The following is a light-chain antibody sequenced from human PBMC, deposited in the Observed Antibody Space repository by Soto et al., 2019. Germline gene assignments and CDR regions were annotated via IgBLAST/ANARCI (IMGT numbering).Light chain of an antibody. CDR2: EVS. CDR1: SSDVGTYNY. V-gene: IGLV2-14*01. J-gene: IGLJ1*01. Sequence: QSVLTQPASVSGSPGQSITISCTGTSSDVGTYNYVSWYQQHSGKAPKLMIYEVSNQPSGVSNRFSGSKSGNTASLTISGLQAEDEADYYCSAYTSSLTLYVFGSGTKVTVL. CDR3: SAYTSSLTLYV.